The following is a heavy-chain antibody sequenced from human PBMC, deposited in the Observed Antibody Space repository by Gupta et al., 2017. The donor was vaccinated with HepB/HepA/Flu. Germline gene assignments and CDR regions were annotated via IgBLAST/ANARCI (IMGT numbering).Heavy chain of an antibody. CDR2: ISWDGGST. J-gene: IGHJ1*01. V-gene: IGHV3-43*01. Sequence: EVQLVESGGVVVQPGGSLRLSCAASGLTLYDYTMHCVRQALGKGLEWVSFISWDGGSTYYADSVKVRFTIARDNSKNSLYLQMNSLRTEDTYLYYCAKGSGSYYGVYFQHWGQGTLVTVSS. D-gene: IGHD1-26*01. CDR1: GLTLYDYT. CDR3: AKGSGSYYGVYFQH.